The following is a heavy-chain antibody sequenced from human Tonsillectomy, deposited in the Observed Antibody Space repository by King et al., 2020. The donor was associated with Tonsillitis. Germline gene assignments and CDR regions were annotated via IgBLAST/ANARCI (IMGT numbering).Heavy chain of an antibody. J-gene: IGHJ4*02. Sequence: QLVQSGAEVKKPGATVKISCKVSGYTFTDYYIHWVQQAPGKGLEWIGLVDPEDGETISAEKFQGRLSITADTSTDTAYMELSSLRSEDTAVYFCAKERAYDRAYWGQGTLVTVSS. CDR3: AKERAYDRAY. V-gene: IGHV1-69-2*01. CDR2: VDPEDGET. D-gene: IGHD5-12*01. CDR1: GYTFTDYY.